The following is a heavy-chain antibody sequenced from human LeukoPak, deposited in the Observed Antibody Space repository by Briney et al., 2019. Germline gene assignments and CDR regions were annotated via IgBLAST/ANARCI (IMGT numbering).Heavy chain of an antibody. CDR2: ISGSGGST. V-gene: IGHV3-23*01. CDR3: AKDRGYSSSWFGDY. Sequence: GGSLRLSCAASGFTFSSYAMSWVRQAPGKGLEWVSAISGSGGSTYYADSVKGMFTNSRDNSKNTVYLQMNSLSAEDTAVYYCAKDRGYSSSWFGDYWGQGTLVTVSS. J-gene: IGHJ4*02. CDR1: GFTFSSYA. D-gene: IGHD6-13*01.